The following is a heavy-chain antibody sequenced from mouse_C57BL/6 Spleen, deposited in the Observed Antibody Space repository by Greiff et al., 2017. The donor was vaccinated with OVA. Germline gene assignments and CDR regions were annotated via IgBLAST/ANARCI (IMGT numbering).Heavy chain of an antibody. D-gene: IGHD2-10*01. CDR3: ARSYYGNSTWFAY. CDR1: GYTFTNYW. Sequence: VQLQQSGAELVRPGTSVKMSCKASGYTFTNYWIGWAKQRPGHGLEWIGDLYPGGGYTNYNEKFKGKATLTADKSSSTAYMQFSSLTSEDSAIYYGARSYYGNSTWFAYWGQGTLVTVSA. CDR2: LYPGGGYT. J-gene: IGHJ3*01. V-gene: IGHV1-63*01.